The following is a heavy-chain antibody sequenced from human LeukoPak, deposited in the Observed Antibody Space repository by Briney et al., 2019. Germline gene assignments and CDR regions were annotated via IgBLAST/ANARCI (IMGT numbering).Heavy chain of an antibody. CDR1: GFTLTNYA. J-gene: IGHJ4*02. CDR2: VSYDGNNK. D-gene: IGHD3-22*01. V-gene: IGHV3-30-3*01. CDR3: ARDRYYYDNSGTFDY. Sequence: GRSLRVSCAASGFTLTNYAIHWVRQAPGKGMEWVAVVSYDGNNKYYADSVKGRFTISRGNSKNTLYLQMNSLGAEDTAVYYCARDRYYYDNSGTFDYWGQGTLVTVSS.